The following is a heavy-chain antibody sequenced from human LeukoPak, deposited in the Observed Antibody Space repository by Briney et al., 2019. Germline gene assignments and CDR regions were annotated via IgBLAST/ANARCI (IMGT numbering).Heavy chain of an antibody. D-gene: IGHD4-17*01. Sequence: GGPLRLSCVDSGFSFNNYAMTWVRQAPGKGLEWVSVIYSGGSTYYADSVKGRFTISRDNFKNTLYLQMNGLRAEDTAVYYCARVDYGDSYYFDYWGQGTLVTVSS. J-gene: IGHJ4*02. CDR3: ARVDYGDSYYFDY. V-gene: IGHV3-53*01. CDR1: GFSFNNYA. CDR2: IYSGGST.